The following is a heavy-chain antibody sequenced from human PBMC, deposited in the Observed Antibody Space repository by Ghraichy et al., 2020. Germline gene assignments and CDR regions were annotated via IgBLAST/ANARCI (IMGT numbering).Heavy chain of an antibody. CDR3: ARAELDYDILTGYYQPYYYYGMDV. Sequence: GGSPRLSCAASGFTFSSYAMHWVRQAPGKGLEWVAVISYDGSNKYYADSVKGRFTISRDNSKNTLYLQMNSLRAEDTAVYYCARAELDYDILTGYYQPYYYYGMDVWGQGTTVTVSS. J-gene: IGHJ6*02. CDR1: GFTFSSYA. CDR2: ISYDGSNK. D-gene: IGHD3-9*01. V-gene: IGHV3-30*04.